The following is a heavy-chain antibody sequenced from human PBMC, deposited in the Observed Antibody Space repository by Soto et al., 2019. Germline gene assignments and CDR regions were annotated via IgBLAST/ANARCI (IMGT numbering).Heavy chain of an antibody. J-gene: IGHJ6*03. CDR2: IHNSGNT. CDR1: GVSVTSYY. V-gene: IGHV4-59*08. D-gene: IGHD3-16*01. Sequence: SETLSLTCTVSGVSVTSYYWSWIRQPPGKGLEWIGYIHNSGNTNYNPSLKSPVTMSLDTSKNQFSLKLSSVTAADTAVYFCARHVRAVLIFGRYYYMDVWGKGTTVTVSS. CDR3: ARHVRAVLIFGRYYYMDV.